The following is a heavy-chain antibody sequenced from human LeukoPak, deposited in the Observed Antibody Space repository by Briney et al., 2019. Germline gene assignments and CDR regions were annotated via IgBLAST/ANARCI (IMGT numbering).Heavy chain of an antibody. V-gene: IGHV4-59*01. Sequence: SETLSLTCTVSGGSISSYYWSWIRQPPGKGLEWIGYIYYSGSTNYNPSLKSRVTISVDTSKNQFSLKLSSVTAADTAVYYCARGGGFGELLLSWFDPWGQGTLVTVSS. CDR3: ARGGGFGELLLSWFDP. CDR1: GGSISSYY. J-gene: IGHJ5*02. CDR2: IYYSGST. D-gene: IGHD3-10*01.